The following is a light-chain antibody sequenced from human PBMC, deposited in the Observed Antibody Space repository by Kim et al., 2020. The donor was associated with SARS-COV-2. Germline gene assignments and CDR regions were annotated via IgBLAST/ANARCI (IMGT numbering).Light chain of an antibody. CDR2: EDN. CDR1: RGSIPADY. V-gene: IGLV6-57*02. CDR3: QSYDGNTIV. Sequence: TSSCTGRRGSIPADYVQWYHHRPRSAPTTVIYEDNKSPSGVPDRFSGSIDTSSDSASLTISGLKTEDEADYYCQSYDGNTIVFGGGTQLTVL. J-gene: IGLJ7*01.